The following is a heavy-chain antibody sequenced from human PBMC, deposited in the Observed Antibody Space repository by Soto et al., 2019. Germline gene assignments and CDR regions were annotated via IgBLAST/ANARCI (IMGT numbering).Heavy chain of an antibody. CDR1: GGSISTYY. J-gene: IGHJ4*02. D-gene: IGHD4-17*01. V-gene: IGHV4-59*01. CDR3: ARPDYRDYVMFRF. CDR2: IYYSGST. Sequence: SETLSLTCTVSGGSISTYYWSWIRQPPGEGLEWIGYIYYSGSTNYNPSLKSRVTISVDTSKNQFSLKLTSVTAADTAVYYCARPDYRDYVMFRFWGQGALVTVSS.